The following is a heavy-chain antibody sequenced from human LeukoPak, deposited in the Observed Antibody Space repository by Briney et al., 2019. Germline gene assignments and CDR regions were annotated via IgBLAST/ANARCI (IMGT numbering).Heavy chain of an antibody. CDR2: IYPGDSDT. D-gene: IGHD4-23*01. CDR3: ARSDYGGNPRFDY. Sequence: GESLKISCKGSGYSFTNYWIGWVRRMPGKGLDWMGIIYPGDSDTRYSPSFRGQVTISADKSISTAYLQWSSLKASDTAMYYCARSDYGGNPRFDYWGQGTPVTVSS. J-gene: IGHJ4*02. CDR1: GYSFTNYW. V-gene: IGHV5-51*01.